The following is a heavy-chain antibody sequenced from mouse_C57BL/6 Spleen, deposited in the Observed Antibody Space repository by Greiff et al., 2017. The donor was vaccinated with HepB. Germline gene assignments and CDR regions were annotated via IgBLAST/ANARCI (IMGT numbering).Heavy chain of an antibody. J-gene: IGHJ2*01. CDR3: ARGTYYGSSYGYFDY. CDR1: GYTFTSYG. Sequence: VQLQQSGAELARPGASVKLSCKASGYTFTSYGISWVKQRTGQGLEWIGEIYPRSGNTYYNEKFKGKATLTADKPSSTAYMELRSLTSEDSAVYFCARGTYYGSSYGYFDYWGQGTTLTVSS. CDR2: IYPRSGNT. V-gene: IGHV1-81*01. D-gene: IGHD1-1*01.